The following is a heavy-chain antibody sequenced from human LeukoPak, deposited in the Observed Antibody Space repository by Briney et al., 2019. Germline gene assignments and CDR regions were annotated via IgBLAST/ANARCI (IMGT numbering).Heavy chain of an antibody. J-gene: IGHJ4*02. CDR1: GGSLSTYY. CDR3: ARSPRGRELRFDY. D-gene: IGHD1-26*01. Sequence: SETLSLTCIVSGGSLSTYYWSWIRQPPGKGLEWIGYVYYSGSTNYNPPLKSRVTISVDTSKNQFSLKLSSVTAADTAVYYCARSPRGRELRFDYWGQGTLVTVSS. V-gene: IGHV4-59*01. CDR2: VYYSGST.